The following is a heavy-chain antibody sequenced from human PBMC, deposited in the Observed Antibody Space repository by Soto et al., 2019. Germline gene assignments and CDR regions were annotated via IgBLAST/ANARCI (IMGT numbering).Heavy chain of an antibody. CDR2: IIPVFQTA. J-gene: IGHJ4*02. Sequence: QEQLVQSGAEVKKPGSSVKVSCKASGGLFSSYPISWVRQVPGQGLEWMGGIIPVFQTAYYTQRFQGRVTITAGESTNTGYLELSSLRSEGTAIYYCARGGSGYTWFNEFWGQGTLVTVSS. V-gene: IGHV1-69*01. CDR3: ARGGSGYTWFNEF. CDR1: GGLFSSYP. D-gene: IGHD3-22*01.